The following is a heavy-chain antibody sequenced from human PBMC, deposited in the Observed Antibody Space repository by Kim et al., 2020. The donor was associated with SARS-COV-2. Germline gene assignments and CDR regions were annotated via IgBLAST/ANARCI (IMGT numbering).Heavy chain of an antibody. Sequence: GGSLRLSCAASGFTVSSNYMSWVRQAPGKGLEWVSVIYSGGSTYYADSVKGRFTISRDNSKNTLYLQMNSLRAEDTAVYYCAREIMYSGSYFGYWGQGTLVTVSS. CDR1: GFTVSSNY. CDR3: AREIMYSGSYFGY. J-gene: IGHJ4*02. D-gene: IGHD1-26*01. CDR2: IYSGGST. V-gene: IGHV3-53*01.